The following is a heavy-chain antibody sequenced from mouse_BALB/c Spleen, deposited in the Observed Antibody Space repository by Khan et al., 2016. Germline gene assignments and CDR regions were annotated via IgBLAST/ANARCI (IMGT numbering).Heavy chain of an antibody. V-gene: IGHV14-3*02. CDR2: IDPANGNT. Sequence: VQLQQPGAELVKPGASVKLSCTASGFNIKDTYMHWVKQRPEQGLEWIGRIDPANGNTKYDPKFQGKANITADTSSNTAYLQLSSLTSEDTAVYYCARSPYDYDVGFAYWGQGTLVTVSA. CDR3: ARSPYDYDVGFAY. J-gene: IGHJ3*01. D-gene: IGHD2-4*01. CDR1: GFNIKDTY.